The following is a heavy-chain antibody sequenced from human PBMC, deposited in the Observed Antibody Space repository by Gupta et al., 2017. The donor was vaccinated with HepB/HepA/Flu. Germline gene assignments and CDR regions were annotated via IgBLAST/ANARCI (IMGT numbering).Heavy chain of an antibody. Sequence: QLQLQESGPGLVKPSETLSLTCTVSGGSISNSNYYWAWVRQPPGKGLEWIASIYYNGFTYYSPSLKSRVTISVDTSKNHFSMDVSSVTAADTAVYYCARQDDFWSGNNWFDPWGQGTLVSVSS. CDR2: IYYNGFT. CDR1: GGSISNSNYY. J-gene: IGHJ5*02. D-gene: IGHD3-3*01. V-gene: IGHV4-39*01. CDR3: ARQDDFWSGNNWFDP.